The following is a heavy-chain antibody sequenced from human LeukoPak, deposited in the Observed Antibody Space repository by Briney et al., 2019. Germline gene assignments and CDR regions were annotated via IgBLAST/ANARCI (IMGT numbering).Heavy chain of an antibody. V-gene: IGHV4-34*01. CDR1: GGSFSGYY. CDR3: ARGLFRYCSSTSCYRGRYFDY. J-gene: IGHJ4*02. Sequence: SETLSLTCAVDGGSFSGYYWSWIRQPPGKGLEWIGEINHSGSTNYNPSLKSRVTISVDTSKNQFSLKLSSVTAADTAVYYCARGLFRYCSSTSCYRGRYFDYWGQGTLVTVSS. D-gene: IGHD2-2*02. CDR2: INHSGST.